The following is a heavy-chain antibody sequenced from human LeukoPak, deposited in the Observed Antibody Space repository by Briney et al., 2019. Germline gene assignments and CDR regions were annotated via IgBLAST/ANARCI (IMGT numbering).Heavy chain of an antibody. CDR1: GGSFSSGSDY. Sequence: SEPLSLTCPVSGGSFSSGSDYWSWIRQPAGKGVEWIGRIYTSGSTTYHPSLKSRVTISGDTSKNQFSLKLSSVTAADTAVYYCAIVLREYYSYGMDVWGQGTTVTVSS. CDR2: IYTSGST. J-gene: IGHJ6*02. V-gene: IGHV4-61*02. CDR3: AIVLREYYSYGMDV.